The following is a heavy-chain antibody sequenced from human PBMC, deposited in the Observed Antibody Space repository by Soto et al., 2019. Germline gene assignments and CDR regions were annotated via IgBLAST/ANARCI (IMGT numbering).Heavy chain of an antibody. CDR2: ITGSGTFM. V-gene: IGHV3-21*02. Sequence: EVQLAESGGGLVKPGASLKLSCAASGFTFRGYSMAWVRQTPGKGLEWLSSITGSGTFMYYTDSVMGRFTTSRDNAKNTLNLQLIGLRAADPPIYYCGIYVSCTDGVCSTGDLDVWGQGTTVTVSS. D-gene: IGHD2-8*01. CDR1: GFTFRGYS. J-gene: IGHJ6*02. CDR3: GIYVSCTDGVCSTGDLDV.